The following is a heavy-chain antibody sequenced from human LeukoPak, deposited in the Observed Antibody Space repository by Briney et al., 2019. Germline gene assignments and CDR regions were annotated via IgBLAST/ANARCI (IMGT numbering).Heavy chain of an antibody. Sequence: ASVKVSCKASGYTFTGYYMHWVRQAPGQGLAWMGWINPNSGGTNYGQKFQGRVTMTRDTSISTAYMELSRLRSDDTAVYYCTSLPGPNRGRQLDAFDIWGQGTMVTVSS. CDR1: GYTFTGYY. J-gene: IGHJ3*02. CDR3: TSLPGPNRGRQLDAFDI. CDR2: INPNSGGT. V-gene: IGHV1-2*02. D-gene: IGHD1-26*01.